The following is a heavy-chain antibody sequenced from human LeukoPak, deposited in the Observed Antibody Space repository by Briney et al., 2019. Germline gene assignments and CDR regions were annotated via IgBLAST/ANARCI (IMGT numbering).Heavy chain of an antibody. CDR3: AKDRGYYYDSSGSHGAFDI. D-gene: IGHD3-22*01. CDR2: ISGSGGST. CDR1: GFTFSSYA. V-gene: IGHV3-23*01. Sequence: GGSLRLSCAASGFTFSSYAMSWVRQAPGKGLEWVSAISGSGGSTYYADSVKGRFTISRDNSKNTLYLRMNSLRAEDTAVYYCAKDRGYYYDSSGSHGAFDIWGQGTMVTVSS. J-gene: IGHJ3*02.